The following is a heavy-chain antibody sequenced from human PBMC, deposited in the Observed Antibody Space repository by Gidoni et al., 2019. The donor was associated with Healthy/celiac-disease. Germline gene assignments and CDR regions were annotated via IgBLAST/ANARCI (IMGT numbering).Heavy chain of an antibody. CDR2: IYSSGST. CDR3: ARDHDSSGFDY. J-gene: IGHJ4*02. CDR1: GGSISSGGYY. V-gene: IGHV4-31*03. Sequence: QMQLQESGPGLVKPSQTLSLTCTVSGGSISSGGYYWSWIRQHPGKGLKLIGYIYSSGSTYYNPSLKSRVTISVDTSKNQFALKLSSVTAADTAVYYCARDHDSSGFDYWGQGTLVIVSS. D-gene: IGHD3-22*01.